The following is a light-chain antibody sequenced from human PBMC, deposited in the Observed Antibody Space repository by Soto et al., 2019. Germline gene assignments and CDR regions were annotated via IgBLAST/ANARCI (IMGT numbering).Light chain of an antibody. V-gene: IGKV3-11*01. J-gene: IGKJ5*01. CDR1: QSVSSY. CDR2: DAS. CDR3: QQRSNWPENT. Sequence: EIVLTQSPATLSLSPGERATLSCRASQSVSSYLAWYQQKPGQAPRLLIYDASNRATGIPARFSGSGSGTDFTLTISSLEPEHFAVYYCQQRSNWPENTFGQGTRLEIK.